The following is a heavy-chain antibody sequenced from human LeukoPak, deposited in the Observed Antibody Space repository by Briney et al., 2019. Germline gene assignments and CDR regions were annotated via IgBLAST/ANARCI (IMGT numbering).Heavy chain of an antibody. J-gene: IGHJ4*02. CDR3: ARAGLETFYGKSYFDY. V-gene: IGHV4-39*01. CDR1: GGSISSSSYY. D-gene: IGHD2/OR15-2a*01. Sequence: SETLSLTCTVSGGSISSSSYYWGWIRQPPGKGLEWIGSVYYSGSTYYNPSLKSRVTISVDTSKNQFSLKLSSVTAADTAVYYCARAGLETFYGKSYFDYWGQGTLVTVSS. CDR2: VYYSGST.